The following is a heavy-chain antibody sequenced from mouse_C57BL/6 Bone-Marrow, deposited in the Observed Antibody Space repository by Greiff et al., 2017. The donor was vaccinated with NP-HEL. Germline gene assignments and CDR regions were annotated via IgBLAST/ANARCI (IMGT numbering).Heavy chain of an antibody. Sequence: EVMLQQSGPELVKPGASVKISCKASGYTFTDYYMNWVKQSHGKSLEWIGDINPNNGGTSYNQKFKGKATLTVDKSSSTAYMELRSLTSEDSAVYYCARWLLQNWYFDVWGTGTTVTVSS. V-gene: IGHV1-26*01. CDR2: INPNNGGT. CDR3: ARWLLQNWYFDV. D-gene: IGHD2-3*01. CDR1: GYTFTDYY. J-gene: IGHJ1*03.